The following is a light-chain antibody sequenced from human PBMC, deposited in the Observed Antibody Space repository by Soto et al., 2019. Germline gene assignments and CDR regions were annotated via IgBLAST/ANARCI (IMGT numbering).Light chain of an antibody. CDR2: SAS. V-gene: IGKV3-20*01. Sequence: EIVLTQSPGTLSLSPGERATLSCRASQSVSSSYLAWYQQKPCQPPRLLIYSASSRATGIPDRFSGSGSGTDFTLTISILEPEDFAGYYCQQYGSWITSGQGTRLEIK. CDR3: QQYGSWIT. CDR1: QSVSSSY. J-gene: IGKJ5*01.